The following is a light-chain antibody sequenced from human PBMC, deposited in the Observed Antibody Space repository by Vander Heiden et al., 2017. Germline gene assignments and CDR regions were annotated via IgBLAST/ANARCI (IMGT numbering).Light chain of an antibody. CDR3: QQYGSSPRG. V-gene: IGKV3-20*01. Sequence: EIVLTQSPGTLFLSPGERATLSCRASQSVSSSYLAWYQQKPGQAPRLLIYGASSRATGIPDRFSGSGSGTDFTLTISRLEPEDFAVYYCQQYGSSPRGFGSGTKVDIK. CDR1: QSVSSSY. CDR2: GAS. J-gene: IGKJ3*01.